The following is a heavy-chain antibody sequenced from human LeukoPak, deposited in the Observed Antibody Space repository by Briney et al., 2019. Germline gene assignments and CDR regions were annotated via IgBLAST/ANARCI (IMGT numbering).Heavy chain of an antibody. CDR2: IIPILGIA. J-gene: IGHJ6*02. CDR3: ARGGQLGEYYYGMDV. V-gene: IGHV1-69*02. Sequence: ASVKVSCMASGGTFSSYTISWVRQAPGQGLEWMGRIIPILGIANYAQKFQGRVMITADKSTSTAYMELSSLRSEDTAVYYCARGGQLGEYYYGMDVWGQGTTVTVSS. CDR1: GGTFSSYT. D-gene: IGHD3-10*01.